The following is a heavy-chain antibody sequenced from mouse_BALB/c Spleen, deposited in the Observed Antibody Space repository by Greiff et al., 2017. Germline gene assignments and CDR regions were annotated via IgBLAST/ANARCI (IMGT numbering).Heavy chain of an antibody. Sequence: EVQGVESGGGLVKPGGSLKLSCAASGFTFSDYYMYWVRQTPEKRLELVATISDGGSYTYYPDSVKGRFTISRDNAKNNLYLQMSSLKSEDTAMYYCAREAGYVRFAYWGQGTLVTVSA. CDR2: ISDGGSYT. V-gene: IGHV5-4*02. CDR1: GFTFSDYY. CDR3: AREAGYVRFAY. J-gene: IGHJ3*01. D-gene: IGHD1-2*01.